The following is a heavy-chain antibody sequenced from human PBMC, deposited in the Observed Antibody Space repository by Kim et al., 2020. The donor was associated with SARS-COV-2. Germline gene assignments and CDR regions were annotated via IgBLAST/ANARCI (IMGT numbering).Heavy chain of an antibody. Sequence: GGSLRLSCAASGFTFSSYGMHWVRQAPGKGLEWVAVIWYDGSNKNYVDSVKGRFTISRDNSKNTLYLQMNSLRAEDTAVYYCARELKYSNRRPSYYYGMDVWGQGTTVTVSS. V-gene: IGHV3-33*08. J-gene: IGHJ6*02. CDR3: ARELKYSNRRPSYYYGMDV. CDR2: IWYDGSNK. CDR1: GFTFSSYG. D-gene: IGHD6-6*01.